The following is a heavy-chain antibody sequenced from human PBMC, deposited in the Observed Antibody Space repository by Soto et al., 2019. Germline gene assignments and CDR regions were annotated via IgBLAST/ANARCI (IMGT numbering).Heavy chain of an antibody. D-gene: IGHD5-12*01. Sequence: ASVTVSCLASGYIFTGYYIHWVRQAAGQRLEWIGWINPNTRGTHTAQRFQGRVTMNRDTSISTAYMELSSLRSDDWAVDYCARDRYSGDNSQIDYWGQGTLVTVSS. CDR2: INPNTRGT. J-gene: IGHJ4*02. CDR3: ARDRYSGDNSQIDY. V-gene: IGHV1-2*02. CDR1: GYIFTGYY.